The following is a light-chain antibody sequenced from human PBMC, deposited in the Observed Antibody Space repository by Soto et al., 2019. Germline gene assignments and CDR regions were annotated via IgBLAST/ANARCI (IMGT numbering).Light chain of an antibody. J-gene: IGKJ4*01. Sequence: IQLPQSPSSLSASVGDRVTITCRTSQDIAIYLAWYQQKPGEAPKLLIYAASILYGGVPSRFRGSGSVTDFALTITSLQAEDFATYYCQQRRMYPSTCGGGTKVEIK. CDR3: QQRRMYPST. CDR2: AAS. CDR1: QDIAIY. V-gene: IGKV1-9*01.